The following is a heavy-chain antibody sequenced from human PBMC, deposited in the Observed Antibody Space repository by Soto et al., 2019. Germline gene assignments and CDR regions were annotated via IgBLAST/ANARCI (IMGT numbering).Heavy chain of an antibody. CDR2: IYYSGST. J-gene: IGHJ4*02. CDR3: ARDRGDGYCLGY. D-gene: IGHD3-10*01. CDR1: GGSVSSGSYY. Sequence: PSETLSLTCTVSGGSVSSGSYYWSWIRHPPGKGLEWIGYIYYSGSTNYNPSLKSRVTISVDTSKNQFSLKLSSVTAADTAVYYCARDRGDGYCLGYWGQGTLVTVSS. V-gene: IGHV4-61*01.